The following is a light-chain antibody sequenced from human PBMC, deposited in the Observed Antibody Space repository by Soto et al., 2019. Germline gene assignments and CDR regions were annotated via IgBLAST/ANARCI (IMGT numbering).Light chain of an antibody. CDR3: MQASQVPVVA. J-gene: IGKJ2*01. CDR1: QSIVHSDGNTY. CDR2: NTS. Sequence: DIVMTQTPLSSPVTLGQPASISCRSSQSIVHSDGNTYLSWLQQRPGQPPRLLIYNTSNLSSGVADRVSGSAAGTDFTLKISRVVDEDVGVFYCMQASQVPVVAFGQGTQLEFK. V-gene: IGKV2-24*01.